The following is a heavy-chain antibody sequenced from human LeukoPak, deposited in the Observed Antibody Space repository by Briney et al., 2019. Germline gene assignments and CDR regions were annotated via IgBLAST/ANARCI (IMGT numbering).Heavy chain of an antibody. D-gene: IGHD1-26*01. CDR2: IIPIFGTA. CDR3: ASSGSYSNYFDY. Sequence: ASMKVACKASGGTLSSYAISWVRQAPGHGLEWMGRIIPIFGTANYAQKFQGRVTITTDETTSTTYMELSSLRSEDTAVYYCASSGSYSNYFDYWGQGTLVTVSS. CDR1: GGTLSSYA. J-gene: IGHJ4*02. V-gene: IGHV1-69*05.